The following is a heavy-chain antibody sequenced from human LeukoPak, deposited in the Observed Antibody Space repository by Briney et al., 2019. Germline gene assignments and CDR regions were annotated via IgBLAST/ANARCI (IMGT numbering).Heavy chain of an antibody. CDR3: ARAGAYCSSTSCYGQNWFDP. CDR1: GGSISSGDYY. CDR2: IYYSGST. D-gene: IGHD2-2*01. Sequence: SETLSLTCTVSGGSISSGDYYWSWIRQPPGKGLEWIGYIYYSGSTYYNPSLKSRVTMSVDASKNQFSLRLSSVTAADTAVYYCARAGAYCSSTSCYGQNWFDPWGQGTLVTVSS. J-gene: IGHJ5*02. V-gene: IGHV4-30-4*08.